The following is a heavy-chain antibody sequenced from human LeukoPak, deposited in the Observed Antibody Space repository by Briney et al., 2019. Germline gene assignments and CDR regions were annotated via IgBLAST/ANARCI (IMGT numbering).Heavy chain of an antibody. CDR3: ARDYLYRAQWGDIVATSYTPVGAFGFDP. CDR2: IYYSGST. J-gene: IGHJ5*02. Sequence: SETLSLTCTVSGGSISSSSYYWGWIRQPPGKGLEWIGSIYYSGSTYYNPSLKSRVTISVDTSKNQFSLKLSSVTAADTAVYYCARDYLYRAQWGDIVATSYTPVGAFGFDPWGQGTLVTVSS. V-gene: IGHV4-39*02. D-gene: IGHD5-12*01. CDR1: GGSISSSSYY.